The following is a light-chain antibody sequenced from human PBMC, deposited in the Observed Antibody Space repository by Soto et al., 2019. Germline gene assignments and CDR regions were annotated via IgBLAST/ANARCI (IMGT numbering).Light chain of an antibody. CDR1: SSNIGAGYD. Sequence: QSALTQPASVSGSPGQSITIACTGSSSNIGAGYDVHWYQQLPGTAPKLLIYGNSNRPSGVPDRFSGSKSGTSASLAITGLQAEDEADYYCQSYDSSLSRVFGGGTQLTVL. J-gene: IGLJ2*01. CDR2: GNS. CDR3: QSYDSSLSRV. V-gene: IGLV1-40*01.